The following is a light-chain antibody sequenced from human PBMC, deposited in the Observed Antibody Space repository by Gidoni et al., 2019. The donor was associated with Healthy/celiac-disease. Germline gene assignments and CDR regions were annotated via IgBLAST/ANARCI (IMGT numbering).Light chain of an antibody. Sequence: DIHMNQSPASLSASVGDRVTITCRASQGISNYLAWYQQKPGKVPKLLIYAASTLQSGVPSRFSGSGSGTDFTLTISSLQPEDVAAYYCQKYNSGLALTFXGXTKVEIK. J-gene: IGKJ4*01. CDR3: QKYNSGLALT. CDR2: AAS. V-gene: IGKV1-27*01. CDR1: QGISNY.